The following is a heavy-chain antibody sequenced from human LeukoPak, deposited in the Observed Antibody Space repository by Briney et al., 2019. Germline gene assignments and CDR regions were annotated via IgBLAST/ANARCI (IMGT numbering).Heavy chain of an antibody. D-gene: IGHD3-16*01. V-gene: IGHV3-23*01. CDR2: IGGSGDST. CDR3: ALIGFRRLISRDY. Sequence: GGSLTLSCAASGFTFSTYAMSWVRQAPGKGLEWVSEIGGSGDSTDYADSVEGRFTISRDNAKNTLYLQMSSLRAEDTAVYYCALIGFRRLISRDYWGKGTLVTVSS. J-gene: IGHJ4*02. CDR1: GFTFSTYA.